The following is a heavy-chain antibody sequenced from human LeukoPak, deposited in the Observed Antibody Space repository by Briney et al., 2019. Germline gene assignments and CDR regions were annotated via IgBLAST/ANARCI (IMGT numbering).Heavy chain of an antibody. J-gene: IGHJ3*02. V-gene: IGHV4-38-2*02. Sequence: PSETLSLTCTVSGFSISSDYYWGWIRQPPGKGLEWIGSLHQSGSTYYNPSLKSRVTISVNTSNNHFSLKLSSVTAADTAVYYCARFSIIPGISANQQPFDAFDIWGQGTMVTVSS. CDR2: LHQSGST. CDR3: ARFSIIPGISANQQPFDAFDI. CDR1: GFSISSDYY. D-gene: IGHD3-3*01.